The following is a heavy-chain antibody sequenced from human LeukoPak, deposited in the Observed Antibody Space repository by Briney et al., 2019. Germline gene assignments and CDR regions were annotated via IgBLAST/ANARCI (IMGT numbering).Heavy chain of an antibody. CDR3: ARVWNEVLLEIDDAFDI. CDR2: ISAYNGNT. CDR1: GYTFTSYG. J-gene: IGHJ3*02. Sequence: ASVKVSCKASGYTFTSYGISWVRQAPGQGLEWMGWISAYNGNTNYAQKLQGRVTMTTDTSTSTAYMELRSLRSDDAAVYYCARVWNEVLLEIDDAFDIWGQGTMVTVSS. V-gene: IGHV1-18*01. D-gene: IGHD3-10*01.